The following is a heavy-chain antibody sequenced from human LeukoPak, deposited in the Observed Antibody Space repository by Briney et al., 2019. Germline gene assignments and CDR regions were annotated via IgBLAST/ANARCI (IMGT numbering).Heavy chain of an antibody. CDR2: MNPNSGNT. J-gene: IGHJ2*01. Sequence: ASVKVSCKASGYTFTSYDINWVRQATGQGLEWMGWMNPNSGNTGYAQKFQGRVTMTRNTSISTAYMELSSLRSEDTSVYYCARGPYGALHWYFDLWGRGTLVTVSS. D-gene: IGHD3-10*01. V-gene: IGHV1-8*01. CDR1: GYTFTSYD. CDR3: ARGPYGALHWYFDL.